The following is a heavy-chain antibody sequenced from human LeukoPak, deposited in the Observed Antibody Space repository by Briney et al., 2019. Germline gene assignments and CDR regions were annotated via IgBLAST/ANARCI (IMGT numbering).Heavy chain of an antibody. CDR1: GYTFTDFY. CDR2: MNPKTGET. J-gene: IGHJ3*01. CDR3: AREAGDDTYNV. D-gene: IGHD6-19*01. V-gene: IGHV1-2*02. Sequence: ASVKVSCKASGYTFTDFYMHWVRQAPGQGLEWLGWMNPKTGETRYGQNFQGRVTKTRDTSITTAYMELSSLRSDHTAVYYCAREAGDDTYNVWGQGTMVTVS.